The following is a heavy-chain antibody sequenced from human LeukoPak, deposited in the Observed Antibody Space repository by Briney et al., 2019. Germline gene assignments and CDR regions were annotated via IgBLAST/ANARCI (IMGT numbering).Heavy chain of an antibody. J-gene: IGHJ4*02. D-gene: IGHD6-6*01. Sequence: PGGSLRLSCAASGFTFSSYAMHWVRQAPGKGLEWVAVISYDGSNKYYADSVKGRFTISRDNSKNTLYLQMNSLRAEDTAVYYCASVNPEYSSSSRGPLDYWGQGTLVTVSS. V-gene: IGHV3-30-3*01. CDR1: GFTFSSYA. CDR2: ISYDGSNK. CDR3: ASVNPEYSSSSRGPLDY.